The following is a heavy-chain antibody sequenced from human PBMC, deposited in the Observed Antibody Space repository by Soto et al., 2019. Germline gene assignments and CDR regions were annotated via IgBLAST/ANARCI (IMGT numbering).Heavy chain of an antibody. CDR1: GFIFTDWF. CDR2: SNTSGGNP. Sequence: HLAQSGPEVKRPGASVKISCKASGFIFTDWFMQWVRQAPGQGPEWRGISNTSGGNPIYLQKFQDRVTMTRDTSTSTLYVELSSLTSADTAVYYCAKEGAIPGEVDAWGQGTLVTVSS. J-gene: IGHJ1*01. V-gene: IGHV1-46*01. D-gene: IGHD2-21*01. CDR3: AKEGAIPGEVDA.